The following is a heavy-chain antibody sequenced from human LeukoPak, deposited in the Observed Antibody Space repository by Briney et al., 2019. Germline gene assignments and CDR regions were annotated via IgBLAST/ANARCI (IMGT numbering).Heavy chain of an antibody. Sequence: ASETLSLTCTVSGSSISTYYWSWIRQPPGKGLEWIGYIYSSGSTNYNPPLKSRVIISVDTSKNQFSLNLSSVAAADTAVYYCARGKFGPPGFWGQGTLVTVSS. CDR1: GSSISTYY. D-gene: IGHD3/OR15-3a*01. CDR2: IYSSGST. CDR3: ARGKFGPPGF. J-gene: IGHJ4*02. V-gene: IGHV4-59*01.